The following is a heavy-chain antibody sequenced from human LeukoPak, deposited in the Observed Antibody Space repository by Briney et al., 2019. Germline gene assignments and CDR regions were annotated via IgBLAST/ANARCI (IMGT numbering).Heavy chain of an antibody. V-gene: IGHV3-23*01. CDR2: IRPDGDRT. CDR3: AREQSGTRGWYTVDY. D-gene: IGHD6-19*01. J-gene: IGHJ4*02. CDR1: GFTVSTYY. Sequence: GGSLRLSCAASGFTVSTYYMTWVRQAPGKGLECVSAIRPDGDRTYYANSVRGRFTISRDNSKDTVYLQINGLRVEDTAVYYCAREQSGTRGWYTVDYWGQGTLVTVSS.